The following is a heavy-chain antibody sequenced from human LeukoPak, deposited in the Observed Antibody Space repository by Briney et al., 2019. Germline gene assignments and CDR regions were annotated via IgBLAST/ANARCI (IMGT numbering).Heavy chain of an antibody. CDR2: INWNSVSI. CDR3: AKDIERSATGIDY. Sequence: GGSLRLSCTASGFTFDDYAMHWVRQAPGKGLAWVSTINWNSVSIVYADSVKGRFTISRDNAKNSLYLQMNSLRAEDTALYHCAKDIERSATGIDYWGQGTLVSVSS. D-gene: IGHD6-13*01. V-gene: IGHV3-9*01. J-gene: IGHJ4*02. CDR1: GFTFDDYA.